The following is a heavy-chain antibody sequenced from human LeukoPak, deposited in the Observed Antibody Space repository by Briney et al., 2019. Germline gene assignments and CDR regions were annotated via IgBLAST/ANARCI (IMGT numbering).Heavy chain of an antibody. D-gene: IGHD6-6*01. CDR2: INHSGST. CDR1: GGSFSGYY. V-gene: IGHV4-34*01. CDR3: GRERARRAARTPSGYYYYIDV. Sequence: PSQTMSLTCAVYGGSFSGYYWSWIRQPPGKGLEWIGAINHSGSTNYNPSLKSRVTISVDTSKNQFSLKLSSVTAADTAVDYCGRERARRAARTPSGYYYYIDVWGKGTTVTVSS. J-gene: IGHJ6*03.